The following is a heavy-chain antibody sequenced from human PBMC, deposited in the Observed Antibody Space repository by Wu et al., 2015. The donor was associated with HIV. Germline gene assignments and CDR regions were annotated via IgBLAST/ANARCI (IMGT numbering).Heavy chain of an antibody. J-gene: IGHJ6*03. V-gene: IGHV1-18*01. D-gene: IGHD2-2*01. CDR3: ARDALFCSSHTCYYYYYYMDV. Sequence: QVQLVQSGAEVKKPGASVKVSCKASGYTFTNYGISWVRQAPGQGLEWMGWISAYNGNTNYAQKLQGRVTMTTDTSTSTAYMELRSLKSDDTAVYYCARDALFCSSHTCYYYYYYMDVWGVGTTVTVSS. CDR2: ISAYNGNT. CDR1: GYTFTNYG.